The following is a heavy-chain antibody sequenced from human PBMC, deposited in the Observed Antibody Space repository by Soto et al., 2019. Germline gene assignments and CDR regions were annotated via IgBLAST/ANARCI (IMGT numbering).Heavy chain of an antibody. Sequence: PGGSLRLSCAASGFTFSSYSMSGVRQAPGKGLEWVSAISGSDGSTYYADSVKGRFTISRDNSKNTLYLQMNRLRAEDTAVYYCACQGGIVVVPAAPRGAFDIWGQGTMVTVSS. J-gene: IGHJ3*02. V-gene: IGHV3-23*01. D-gene: IGHD2-2*01. CDR1: GFTFSSYS. CDR3: ACQGGIVVVPAAPRGAFDI. CDR2: ISGSDGST.